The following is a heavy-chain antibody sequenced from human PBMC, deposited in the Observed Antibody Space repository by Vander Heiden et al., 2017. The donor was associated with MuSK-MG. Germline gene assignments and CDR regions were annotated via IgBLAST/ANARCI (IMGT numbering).Heavy chain of an antibody. V-gene: IGHV3-11*01. J-gene: IGHJ3*02. CDR1: GFPFSSYY. Sequence: QVQLVESGGGLVKPGGSLRLSFSASGFPFSSYYMSWVRQAPGKGLEWVSYISSSGSTIYYADSVKGRFTISRDNAKNSLYLQMNSLRAEDTAVYYCASPFANVWVSYRRHSQYAFDIWGQGTMVTVSS. CDR2: ISSSGSTI. CDR3: ASPFANVWVSYRRHSQYAFDI. D-gene: IGHD3-16*02.